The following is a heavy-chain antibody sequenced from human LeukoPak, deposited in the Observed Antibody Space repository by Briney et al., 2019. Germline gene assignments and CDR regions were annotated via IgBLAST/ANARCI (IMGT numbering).Heavy chain of an antibody. V-gene: IGHV3-7*01. CDR3: ASEMGIAVAGDFDY. D-gene: IGHD6-19*01. J-gene: IGHJ4*02. CDR2: IKQDGSEK. CDR1: GFTFSSYW. Sequence: GGSLRLSCAASGFTFSSYWMSWVRQAPGKGLEWVANIKQDGSEKYYVDSVKGRFTISRDNAKNSLYLQMNSLRAEDTAVYYCASEMGIAVAGDFDYWGQGTLATVSS.